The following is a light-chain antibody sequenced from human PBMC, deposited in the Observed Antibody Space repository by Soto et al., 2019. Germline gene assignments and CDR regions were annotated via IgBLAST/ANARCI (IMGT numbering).Light chain of an antibody. CDR1: SSDVGGYNY. V-gene: IGLV2-14*01. CDR2: EVS. J-gene: IGLJ2*01. Sequence: QSALTQPASVSGSPGQSITISCTGTSSDVGGYNYVSWYQQHPGKDPKLMIYEVSNRPSGVSNRFSGSKSGNTASLTISGLQAEDEGVYYCRSYTGSSTLVFGGGTKLTVL. CDR3: RSYTGSSTLV.